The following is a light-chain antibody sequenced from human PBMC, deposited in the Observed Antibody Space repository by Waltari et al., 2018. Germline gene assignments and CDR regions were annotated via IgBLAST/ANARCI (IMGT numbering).Light chain of an antibody. V-gene: IGLV2-23*02. J-gene: IGLJ2*01. CDR2: EVS. CDR3: CSFAGSSISMV. Sequence: QSALTQPASVSGSPGQTITVSCTGTSRDVGLYNLVSWYQQHPGKAPKLIIYEVSERPSGVSDRFSGSKSGNTASLTISGLQAEDEGDYYCCSFAGSSISMVFGGGTKLTVL. CDR1: SRDVGLYNL.